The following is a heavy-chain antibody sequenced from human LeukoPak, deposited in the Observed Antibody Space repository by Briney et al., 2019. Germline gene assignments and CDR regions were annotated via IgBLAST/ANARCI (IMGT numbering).Heavy chain of an antibody. J-gene: IGHJ4*02. CDR3: VKDQRRFYYDSSGYYFDY. CDR2: VSYDGSNK. CDR1: GFTLSGYV. D-gene: IGHD3-22*01. Sequence: GGSLRLSCAASGFTLSGYVMHWVRRAPGKGLEWVAIVSYDGSNKYYGDSVKGRFTISRDNSKNTLYLQMNSLRAEDTAMYYCVKDQRRFYYDSSGYYFDYWGQGSLVTVSS. V-gene: IGHV3-30*18.